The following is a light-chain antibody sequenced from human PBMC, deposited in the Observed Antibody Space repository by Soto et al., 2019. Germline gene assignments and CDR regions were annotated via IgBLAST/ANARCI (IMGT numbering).Light chain of an antibody. V-gene: IGLV2-14*01. CDR3: SSYTSSNDVV. Sequence: QSALTQPASGSGSPGQSITISCTGTSSDVGGYNYVSWYQQHPGKHPKLMIYDVSNRPSGVSNRFSGSKSGNTASLTISGLQAEDEADYYCSSYTSSNDVVFGGGTKLTVL. CDR2: DVS. CDR1: SSDVGGYNY. J-gene: IGLJ2*01.